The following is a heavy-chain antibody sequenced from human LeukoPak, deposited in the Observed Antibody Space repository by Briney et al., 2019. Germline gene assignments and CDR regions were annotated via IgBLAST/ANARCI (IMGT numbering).Heavy chain of an antibody. CDR2: IYYSGST. V-gene: IGHV4-31*03. D-gene: IGHD5-12*01. CDR3: ARGRSGYDFSRNWLDP. Sequence: SQTLSLTCTVSGGSISSGGYYWSWIRQHPGKGLEWIGYIYYSGSTYYNPSLKSRVTISVDTSKNQFSLKLSSVTAADTAVYYCARGRSGYDFSRNWLDPWGQGTLVTVSS. J-gene: IGHJ5*02. CDR1: GGSISSGGYY.